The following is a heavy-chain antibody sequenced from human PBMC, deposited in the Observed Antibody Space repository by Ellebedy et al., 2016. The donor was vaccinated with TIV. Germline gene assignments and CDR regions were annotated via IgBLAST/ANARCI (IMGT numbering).Heavy chain of an antibody. J-gene: IGHJ6*02. V-gene: IGHV3-30*03. CDR2: ISYSGKNK. CDR3: ASFSDYIYFYAMNV. CDR1: GFTVSSNY. Sequence: GESLKISCAASGFTVSSNYMSWVRQAPGKGLECVAVISYSGKNKDYADSVKGRFTISRDNSNYTLFLQMNNLRVDDTAVYYCASFSDYIYFYAMNVWGQGTTVTVSS. D-gene: IGHD2/OR15-2a*01.